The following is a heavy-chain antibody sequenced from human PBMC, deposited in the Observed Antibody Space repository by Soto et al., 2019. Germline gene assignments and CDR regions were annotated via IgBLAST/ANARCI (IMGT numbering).Heavy chain of an antibody. D-gene: IGHD2-2*01. CDR1: GGTFSSYA. Sequence: GASVKVSCKASGGTFSSYAISWVRQAPGQGLEWMGIINPSGGSTSYAQKFQGRVTMTRDTSTSTVYMELSSLRSEDTAVYYCARATVVVPAASPYYFDYWGQGTLVTVSS. J-gene: IGHJ4*02. V-gene: IGHV1-46*03. CDR3: ARATVVVPAASPYYFDY. CDR2: INPSGGST.